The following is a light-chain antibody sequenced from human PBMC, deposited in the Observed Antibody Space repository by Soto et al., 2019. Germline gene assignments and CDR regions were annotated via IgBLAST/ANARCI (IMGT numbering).Light chain of an antibody. CDR1: QTVRNNY. CDR2: NSS. Sequence: EIVLTQSPGTLYLSPGERATLSCRASQTVRNNYLAWDQQKPGQAPRLLIYNSSTRPTCIPDRFSGSGSGTDFTLTISRLEPEDFALYFCQHYRDLPQTFGPWTRVEIK. CDR3: QHYRDLPQT. V-gene: IGKV3-20*01. J-gene: IGKJ1*01.